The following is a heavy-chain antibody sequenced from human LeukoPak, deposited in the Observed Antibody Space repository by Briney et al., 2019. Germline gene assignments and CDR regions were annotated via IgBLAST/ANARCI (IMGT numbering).Heavy chain of an antibody. CDR1: GYSFTDYY. V-gene: IGHV1-2*02. Sequence: ASVKVSCKPSGYSFTDYYMHSVRQAPGQGVGWMGWIRPYNGGTHYAQKFQGRVTMTKDTSISTAYMEPSSLTSDDTGVYFCVRLLEGDYHYDYWGQGTLVIVSS. CDR2: IRPYNGGT. CDR3: VRLLEGDYHYDY. J-gene: IGHJ4*02. D-gene: IGHD4-17*01.